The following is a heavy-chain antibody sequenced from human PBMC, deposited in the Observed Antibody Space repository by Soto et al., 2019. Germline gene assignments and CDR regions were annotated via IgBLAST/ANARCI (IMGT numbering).Heavy chain of an antibody. V-gene: IGHV3-23*01. CDR1: GFTFSTYA. CDR2: ISASGGST. J-gene: IGHJ3*02. Sequence: PGGSLRLSCAASGFTFSTYAMTWVRQAPGKGLEWVSAISASGGSTYYPDSVKGRFTISRDNSKNALYLQINSLRAEDTAVYYCATEGFCISLSCHSDAFDIWGQGTMVTVSS. CDR3: ATEGFCISLSCHSDAFDI. D-gene: IGHD2-2*01.